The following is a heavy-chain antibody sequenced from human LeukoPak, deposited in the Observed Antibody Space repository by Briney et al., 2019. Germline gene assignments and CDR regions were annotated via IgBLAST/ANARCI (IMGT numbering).Heavy chain of an antibody. CDR2: IDWDDDK. Sequence: SGPALVKPTQTLTLTCTFSGFSLSTSGMCVSWIRQLPGKALEWLARIDWDDDKYYSTSLKTRLTISKDTSKNQVVLTMTNMDPVVTATYYCARNGGNGYNPSFFDYWGQGTLVTVSS. CDR1: GFSLSTSGMC. V-gene: IGHV2-70*11. J-gene: IGHJ4*02. CDR3: ARNGGNGYNPSFFDY. D-gene: IGHD5-24*01.